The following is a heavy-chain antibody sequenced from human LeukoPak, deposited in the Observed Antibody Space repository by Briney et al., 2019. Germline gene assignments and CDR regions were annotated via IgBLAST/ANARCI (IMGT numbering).Heavy chain of an antibody. CDR2: ISGSGGST. CDR1: GFTFSSYA. V-gene: IGHV3-23*01. Sequence: PGGSLRLSCAASGFTFSSYAMSWVRQAPGKGLEWVSAISGSGGSTYYADSVKGRFTISRDNSKNTLHLQMNSLRAEDTAVYYCAKRTHYVVVVPAAMDYWGQGTLVTVSS. CDR3: AKRTHYVVVVPAAMDY. J-gene: IGHJ4*02. D-gene: IGHD2-2*01.